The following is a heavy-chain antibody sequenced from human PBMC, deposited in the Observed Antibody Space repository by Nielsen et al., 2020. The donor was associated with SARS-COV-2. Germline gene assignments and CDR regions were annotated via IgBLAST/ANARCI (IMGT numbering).Heavy chain of an antibody. Sequence: GESLKISCAASGFTFSSYWMHWVRQAPGKGLVWVSRINRDGNSTNYAVSVKGRFTISRDNAKNTLYLEMKSLRVEDTAVYFCARESSLDVWGKGTTVTVSP. CDR2: INRDGNST. CDR3: ARESSLDV. CDR1: GFTFSSYW. J-gene: IGHJ6*04. V-gene: IGHV3-74*01.